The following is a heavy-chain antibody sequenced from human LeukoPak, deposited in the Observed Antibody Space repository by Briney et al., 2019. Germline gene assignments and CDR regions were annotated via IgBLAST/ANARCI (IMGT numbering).Heavy chain of an antibody. D-gene: IGHD2-15*01. CDR2: ISASGSSA. Sequence: GGSLRLSCAASGFTFKNYAMSWVRQAPGKGLEWVLGISASGSSAYYADPVKGRFTISRDNSNNMVYLNMNNLRADDTAVYYCAKGGDVVLLAATSNYSDVWSKGTTVTVSS. CDR1: GFTFKNYA. CDR3: AKGGDVVLLAATSNYSDV. J-gene: IGHJ6*03. V-gene: IGHV3-23*01.